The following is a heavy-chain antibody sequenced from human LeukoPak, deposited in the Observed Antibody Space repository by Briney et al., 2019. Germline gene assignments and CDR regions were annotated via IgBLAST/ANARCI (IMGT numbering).Heavy chain of an antibody. J-gene: IGHJ4*02. V-gene: IGHV4-34*01. D-gene: IGHD5-12*01. CDR1: GGSFSGYY. Sequence: SETLSLTCAVYGGSFSGYYWSWIRQPPGKGLEWIGEINHSGSTNYNPSLKSRVTISVDTSKNQFSLKLSSVTAADTAVYYCAREKTRWLLYFWGQGTLVTVSS. CDR3: AREKTRWLLYF. CDR2: INHSGST.